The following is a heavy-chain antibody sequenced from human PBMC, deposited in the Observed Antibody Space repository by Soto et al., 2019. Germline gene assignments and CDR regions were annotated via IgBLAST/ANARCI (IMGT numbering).Heavy chain of an antibody. CDR2: IKRKGGGGTT. CDR1: GVTFSDAW. J-gene: IGHJ4*02. Sequence: EVQLVESGGDLVKPGGSLRLSCVASGVTFSDAWLTWVRQAPGKGLEWLGHIKRKGGGGTTDYAEPVKGRFTISRDDSKNAVYVQMNSLKTEDTGVYDCCWRAGVTFDYWGQGTLVTVSS. V-gene: IGHV3-15*01. CDR3: CWRAGVTFDY. D-gene: IGHD3-10*01.